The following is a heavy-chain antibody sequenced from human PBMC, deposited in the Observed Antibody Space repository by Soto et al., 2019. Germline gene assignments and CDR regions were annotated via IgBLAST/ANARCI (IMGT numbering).Heavy chain of an antibody. Sequence: EVQLVESGGGLVQPGGSLRLSCAASGFTFSNYWMHWVRQAPGKGLVWVSRINSDGSITNYADSVKGRFTISRDNAKNTLYLQMNSLGAEDTAVYYCARARWSSSSGDSWGQGTLVTVSS. D-gene: IGHD6-6*01. J-gene: IGHJ4*02. CDR3: ARARWSSSSGDS. CDR1: GFTFSNYW. CDR2: INSDGSIT. V-gene: IGHV3-74*01.